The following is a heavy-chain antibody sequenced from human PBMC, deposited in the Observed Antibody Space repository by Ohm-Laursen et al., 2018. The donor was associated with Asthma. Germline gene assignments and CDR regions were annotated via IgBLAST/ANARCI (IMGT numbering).Heavy chain of an antibody. CDR2: ISYDGSNK. CDR3: ARDYDSSGYYY. J-gene: IGHJ4*02. V-gene: IGHV3-30*03. Sequence: SLRLSCAASGFTFSSYGTHWVRQAPGKGLEWVAVISYDGSNKYYADSVKGRFTISRDNSKNTLYLQMNSLRAEDTAVYYCARDYDSSGYYYWGQGTLVTVSS. CDR1: GFTFSSYG. D-gene: IGHD3-22*01.